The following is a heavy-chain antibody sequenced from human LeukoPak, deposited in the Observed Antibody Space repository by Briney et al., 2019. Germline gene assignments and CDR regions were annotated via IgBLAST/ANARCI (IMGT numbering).Heavy chain of an antibody. CDR1: GGSISSYC. D-gene: IGHD6-13*01. J-gene: IGHJ6*03. Sequence: SETLSLTCTVSGGSISSYCWSWIRQPPGKGLEWIGYVYYSGSTNYNPSLKSRVTISVDTSKNQFSLKLSSVTAADTAVYYCAREIQGWVAFAIAAAGKGGYYYYYMDVWGQGTTVTVSS. V-gene: IGHV4-59*01. CDR2: VYYSGST. CDR3: AREIQGWVAFAIAAAGKGGYYYYYMDV.